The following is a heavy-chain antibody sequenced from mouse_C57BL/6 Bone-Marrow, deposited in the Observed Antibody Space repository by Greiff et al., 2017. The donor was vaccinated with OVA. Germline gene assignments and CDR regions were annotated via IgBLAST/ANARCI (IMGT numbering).Heavy chain of an antibody. D-gene: IGHD1-1*01. CDR3: ARRGFITTVVARSPYYFDY. J-gene: IGHJ2*01. CDR2: INPNNGGT. V-gene: IGHV1-26*01. Sequence: QLQQSGPELVKPGASVKISCKASGYTFTDYYMNWVKQSHGKSLEWIGDINPNNGGTSYNQKFKGKATLTVDKSSSTAYMELRSLTSEDSAVYYCARRGFITTVVARSPYYFDYWGQGTTLTVSS. CDR1: GYTFTDYY.